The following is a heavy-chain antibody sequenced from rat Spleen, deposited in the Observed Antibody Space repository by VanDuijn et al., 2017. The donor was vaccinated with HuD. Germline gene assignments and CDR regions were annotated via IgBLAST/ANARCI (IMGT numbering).Heavy chain of an antibody. D-gene: IGHD1-7*01. V-gene: IGHV5-7*01. CDR3: ARPDYGYPFAY. Sequence: EVQLVESGGGLVQPGRSLKLSCAASGFTFSDYNMAWVSQAPKKGLEWVATISYDGSSTYYRDSVKGRFTISRDNAKSTLYLQMDSLRSEDTATYYCARPDYGYPFAYWGQGTLVTVSS. CDR2: ISYDGSST. J-gene: IGHJ3*01. CDR1: GFTFSDYN.